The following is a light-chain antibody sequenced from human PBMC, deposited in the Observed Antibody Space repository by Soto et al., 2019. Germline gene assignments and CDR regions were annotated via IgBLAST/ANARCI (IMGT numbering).Light chain of an antibody. Sequence: DIVMTQSPDFLAVSLGERATINCKSSQSLLYRSNNKNYLAWYQQKPGQPPKLLFYWASTRESGVPDRFSGSGSVTDFTLTISSLQAADVAVYYCQQYDTAPRTFGQGTKVEIK. J-gene: IGKJ1*01. V-gene: IGKV4-1*01. CDR2: WAS. CDR1: QSLLYRSNNKNY. CDR3: QQYDTAPRT.